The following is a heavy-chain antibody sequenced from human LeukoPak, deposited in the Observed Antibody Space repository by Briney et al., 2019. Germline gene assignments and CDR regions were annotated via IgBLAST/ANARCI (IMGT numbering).Heavy chain of an antibody. J-gene: IGHJ4*02. CDR2: ISGSGGST. CDR1: GFTFSSYA. Sequence: GGSLRLSCAASGFTFSSYAMSWVRRAPGKGLEWVSAISGSGGSTYYADSVKGRFTISRDNSKNTLYLQMNSLRAEDTAVYYCARGTFLGYCSSTSCSFDYWGQGTLVTVSS. D-gene: IGHD2-2*01. V-gene: IGHV3-23*01. CDR3: ARGTFLGYCSSTSCSFDY.